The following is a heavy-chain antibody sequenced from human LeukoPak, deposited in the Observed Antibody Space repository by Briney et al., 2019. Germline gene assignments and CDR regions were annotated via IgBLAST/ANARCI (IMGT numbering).Heavy chain of an antibody. CDR3: AKDWRYCSGGSCYYWYFDL. Sequence: PGGSLRLSCAASGFTFSSYAMSWVRQASGKGLEWVSAISGSGGSTYYADSVKGRFTISRDNSKNTLYLQMNSLRAEDTAVYYCAKDWRYCSGGSCYYWYFDLWGRGTLVTVSS. CDR2: ISGSGGST. D-gene: IGHD2-15*01. V-gene: IGHV3-23*01. J-gene: IGHJ2*01. CDR1: GFTFSSYA.